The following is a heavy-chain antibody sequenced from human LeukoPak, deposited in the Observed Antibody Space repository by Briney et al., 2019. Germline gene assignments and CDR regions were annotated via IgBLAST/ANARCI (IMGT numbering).Heavy chain of an antibody. J-gene: IGHJ5*01. CDR3: VKGGSISHNWFDS. CDR2: ILNDGTWE. V-gene: IGHV3-30*02. Sequence: GGSLRLSCAASGFTYSDYGMHWVRQAPGRGLEWVAFILNDGTWEYYPDSVKGRLTISRDNSRNTLYLQMNSVRLEDTAIYYCVKGGSISHNWFDSWGQGTLVTVSS. D-gene: IGHD3-16*01. CDR1: GFTYSDYG.